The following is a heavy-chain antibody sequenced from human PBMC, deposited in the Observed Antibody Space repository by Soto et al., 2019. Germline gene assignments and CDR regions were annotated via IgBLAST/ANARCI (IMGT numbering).Heavy chain of an antibody. Sequence: GGSLRLSCTTSGFTFDTYGMHWVRQAPGKGLEWVALIWNDGSKIYYADSVKGRFTVSRDNSKNTLYLQIDTLRAEDTAIYHCARHFCSSTSCPQGGHDFWGQGTLVTVSS. V-gene: IGHV3-33*01. CDR1: GFTFDTYG. D-gene: IGHD2-2*01. CDR2: IWNDGSKI. CDR3: ARHFCSSTSCPQGGHDF. J-gene: IGHJ4*02.